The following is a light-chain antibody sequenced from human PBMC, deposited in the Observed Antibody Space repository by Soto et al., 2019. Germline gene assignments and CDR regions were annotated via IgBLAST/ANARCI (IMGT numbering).Light chain of an antibody. J-gene: IGKJ2*01. V-gene: IGKV3-11*01. CDR2: DAS. CDR1: ESISHY. Sequence: EIVLTQSPATLSLSPGERATLSCRASESISHYLAWYQQKPGQAPRLLIYDASYRVTGAPARFSGSGSGTDFSLTISSLEPEDFAVYYCQQYGGSPPTYTFGQGTKLEIK. CDR3: QQYGGSPPTYT.